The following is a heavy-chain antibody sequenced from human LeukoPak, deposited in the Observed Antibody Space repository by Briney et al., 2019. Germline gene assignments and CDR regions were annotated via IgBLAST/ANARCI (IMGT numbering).Heavy chain of an antibody. D-gene: IGHD6-13*01. Sequence: PSETLSLTCAVYGESLSGYYWSWIRQPPGKGLEWIGEINHSGGTNYNPSLKSRVTISVDMSKNQFSLKLTSVTAADTAVYYCARGVQYSSNWYFDLWGRGTLVTVSP. CDR2: INHSGGT. CDR1: GESLSGYY. CDR3: ARGVQYSSNWYFDL. V-gene: IGHV4-34*01. J-gene: IGHJ2*01.